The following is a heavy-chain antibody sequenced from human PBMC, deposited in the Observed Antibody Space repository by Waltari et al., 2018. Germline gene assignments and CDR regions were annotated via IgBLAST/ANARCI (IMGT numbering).Heavy chain of an antibody. V-gene: IGHV4-39*01. CDR1: GGSISSSSYY. CDR2: IYYSGST. D-gene: IGHD6-19*01. CDR3: ATKRESSASGFDY. Sequence: QLQLQESGPGLVKPSETLSFTCTVSGGSISSSSYYWGWIRQPPGKGLAWIGSIYYSGSTYDNPSLKSRVTISVDTSKNQCSLKLGSVTAADTAVYYCATKRESSASGFDYWGQGTLVTVSS. J-gene: IGHJ4*02.